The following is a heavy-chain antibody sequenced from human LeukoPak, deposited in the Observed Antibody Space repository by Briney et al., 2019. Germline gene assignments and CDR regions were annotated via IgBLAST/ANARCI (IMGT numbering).Heavy chain of an antibody. CDR3: ARRSLVTADRGTWFDP. CDR2: IYPGDSDA. D-gene: IGHD2-2*01. CDR1: GYSFTSFW. V-gene: IGHV5-51*01. Sequence: PGESLKISCKGSGYSFTSFWIGWVRQMPGKGLEWMGIIYPGDSDARYSPSFQGQVTFSVDKSISTAYLQWSSLKASDTAMYFCARRSLVTADRGTWFDPWGQGTLVTVSS. J-gene: IGHJ5*02.